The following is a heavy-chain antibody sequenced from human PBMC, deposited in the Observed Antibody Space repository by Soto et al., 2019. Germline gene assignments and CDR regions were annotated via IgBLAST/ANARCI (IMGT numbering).Heavy chain of an antibody. CDR2: ISGSGGST. Sequence: PGGSLRLSCAASGSTFSSYAMSWVRQAPGKGLEWVSGISGSGGSTYYADSVKGRFTISRDNSKNTLYLQMKSLRAEDTAVYYCAKDGGGYSYGLGGDAFDIWGQGTMVTVSS. V-gene: IGHV3-23*01. J-gene: IGHJ3*02. CDR1: GSTFSSYA. D-gene: IGHD5-18*01. CDR3: AKDGGGYSYGLGGDAFDI.